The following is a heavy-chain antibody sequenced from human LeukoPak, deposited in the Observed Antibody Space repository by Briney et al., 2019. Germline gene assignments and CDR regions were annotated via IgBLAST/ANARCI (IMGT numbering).Heavy chain of an antibody. Sequence: SVKVSCKTSGGTFNNSAISWVRQAPGQGLEWLGGIMPLFGTAGYAQKFQGRVTITKDESTRTVYLELTSLTSDDTAVYYCARDLAYYYDSSGYVYLDYWGQGTLVTVSS. CDR3: ARDLAYYYDSSGYVYLDY. CDR2: IMPLFGTA. V-gene: IGHV1-69*05. CDR1: GGTFNNSA. J-gene: IGHJ4*02. D-gene: IGHD3-22*01.